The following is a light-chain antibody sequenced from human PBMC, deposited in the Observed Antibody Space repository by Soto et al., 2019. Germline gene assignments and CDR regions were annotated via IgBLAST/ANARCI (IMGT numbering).Light chain of an antibody. CDR1: SSDVGGYNY. CDR3: SSYTSSSTLIYV. J-gene: IGLJ1*01. Sequence: QSVLTQPPSVSGSPGQSITISCTGTSSDVGGYNYVSWYQQHPGKAPKLMIYDVSNRPSGVSNRFSGSKSGNTASLTISGLQAEDEADYYCSSYTSSSTLIYVFGTGTKLTVL. CDR2: DVS. V-gene: IGLV2-14*01.